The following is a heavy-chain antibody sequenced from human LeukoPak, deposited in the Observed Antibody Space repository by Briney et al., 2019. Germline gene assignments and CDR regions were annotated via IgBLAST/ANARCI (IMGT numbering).Heavy chain of an antibody. D-gene: IGHD3-3*01. CDR1: GFTFSGSA. V-gene: IGHV3-73*01. Sequence: GGSLRLSCAASGFTFSGSAIHWVRQASGKGLEWVGRIRSKAYSYATAYTASVQGRFTISRDDSENTAYLQMNSLKTEDTAVYYCIRPSGVDATSITRGGYWGQGTLVTVSS. CDR3: IRPSGVDATSITRGGY. CDR2: IRSKAYSYAT. J-gene: IGHJ4*02.